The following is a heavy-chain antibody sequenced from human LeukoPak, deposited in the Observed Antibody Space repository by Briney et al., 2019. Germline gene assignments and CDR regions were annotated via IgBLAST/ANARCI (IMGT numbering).Heavy chain of an antibody. CDR2: ISGSGGST. CDR1: GFTFSSYG. CDR3: ATSSGWSKARSDY. V-gene: IGHV3-23*01. J-gene: IGHJ4*02. D-gene: IGHD6-19*01. Sequence: PGGSLRLSCAASGFTFSSYGMSWVRQAPGKGLEWVSAISGSGGSTYYADSVKGRFTISRDNSKNTLYLQMNSPRAEDTAVYYCATSSGWSKARSDYWGQGTLVTVSS.